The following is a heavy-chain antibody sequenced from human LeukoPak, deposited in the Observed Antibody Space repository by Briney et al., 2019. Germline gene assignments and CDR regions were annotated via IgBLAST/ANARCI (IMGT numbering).Heavy chain of an antibody. Sequence: GGSLRLSCAASGFTFSSFAMSWVRQAPGKGLEWVSAISGSGGATYYADSVKVRFTISRDNAKDTLYLQMNSLRAEDTAVYYCAKVSRGIVAAMDVWGKGTTVTASS. CDR1: GFTFSSFA. CDR3: AKVSRGIVAAMDV. V-gene: IGHV3-23*01. CDR2: ISGSGGAT. D-gene: IGHD6-25*01. J-gene: IGHJ6*03.